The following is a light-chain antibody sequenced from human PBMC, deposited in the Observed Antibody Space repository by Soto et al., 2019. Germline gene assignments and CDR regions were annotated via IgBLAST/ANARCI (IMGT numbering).Light chain of an antibody. CDR3: QQYNTFWT. CDR2: DVS. CDR1: QTINNW. Sequence: DIQMTQSPSTLSASVGDRVTITCRASQTINNWLAWYQQKPGKAPKLLIYDVSTLGSGVPSRFSGSGSGTDLTLTISGLQPDDSATYFRQQYNTFWTFAQGTKVDIK. J-gene: IGKJ1*01. V-gene: IGKV1-5*01.